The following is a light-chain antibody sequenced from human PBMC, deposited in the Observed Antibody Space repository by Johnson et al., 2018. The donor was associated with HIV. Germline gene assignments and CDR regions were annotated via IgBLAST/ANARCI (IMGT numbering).Light chain of an antibody. CDR1: SSNIGNKY. Sequence: QSVLTQPPSVSAAPGQKVTISCSGSSSNIGNKYVSWYQQLPGTAPKVLIYDNNKRPSGIPDRFSGSKSGTSATLGITGLQTGDEADDYCGTWDSSLTASYVFGTGTKVTVL. J-gene: IGLJ1*01. V-gene: IGLV1-51*01. CDR2: DNN. CDR3: GTWDSSLTASYV.